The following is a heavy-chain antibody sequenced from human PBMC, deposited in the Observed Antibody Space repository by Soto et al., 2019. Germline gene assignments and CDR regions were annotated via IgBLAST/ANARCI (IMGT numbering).Heavy chain of an antibody. Sequence: GGSLRLSCAASGFTFSSYGMHWVRQAPGKGLEWVAVISYDGSNKYYADSVKGRFTISRDNSKNTLYLQMNSLRAEDTAVYYCAKDLGYSSSCDYWGQGTLVTVSS. CDR1: GFTFSSYG. V-gene: IGHV3-30*18. J-gene: IGHJ4*02. CDR2: ISYDGSNK. CDR3: AKDLGYSSSCDY. D-gene: IGHD6-6*01.